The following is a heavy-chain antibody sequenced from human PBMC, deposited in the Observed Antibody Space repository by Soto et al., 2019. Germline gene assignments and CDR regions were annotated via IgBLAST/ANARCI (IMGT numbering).Heavy chain of an antibody. J-gene: IGHJ6*02. CDR2: IKSKTDGGTT. D-gene: IGHD1-26*01. CDR1: GFTFSNAW. Sequence: GGSLRLSCAASGFTFSNAWMNWVRQAPGKGLEWVGRIKSKTDGGTTDYAAPVKGRFTISRDDSKNTLYLQMNSLKTEDTAVYYCTTVYSGATDGPLDYYYGMDVWGQGTTVTVSS. CDR3: TTVYSGATDGPLDYYYGMDV. V-gene: IGHV3-15*07.